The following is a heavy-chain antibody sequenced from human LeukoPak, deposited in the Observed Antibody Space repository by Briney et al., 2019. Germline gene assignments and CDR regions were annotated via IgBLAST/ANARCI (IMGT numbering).Heavy chain of an antibody. CDR1: GGSISSGSYY. D-gene: IGHD3-3*01. CDR3: ARDSVTIFGVVIQFDN. V-gene: IGHV4-61*02. Sequence: SETLSLTCTVSGGSISSGSYYWSWIRQPAGKGLEWIGRIYTSGSTNYNPSLKSRVTISVDTSKNQFSLKLSSVTAADTAVYYCARDSVTIFGVVIQFDNWGQGTLVTVSS. J-gene: IGHJ4*02. CDR2: IYTSGST.